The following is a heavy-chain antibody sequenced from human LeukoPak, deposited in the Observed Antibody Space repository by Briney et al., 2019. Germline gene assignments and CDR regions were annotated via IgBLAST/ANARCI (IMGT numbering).Heavy chain of an antibody. D-gene: IGHD3-10*01. CDR2: IYYSGST. CDR3: ARDSYYGSGRLGWFDLLAFDI. V-gene: IGHV4-39*07. CDR1: GGSISSSSYY. Sequence: SETLSLTCTVSGGSISSSSYYWGWIRQPPGKGLEWIGSIYYSGSTYYNPSLKSRVTISVDTSKNQFSLQLNSVTPEDTAVYYCARDSYYGSGRLGWFDLLAFDIWGQGTMVTVSS. J-gene: IGHJ3*02.